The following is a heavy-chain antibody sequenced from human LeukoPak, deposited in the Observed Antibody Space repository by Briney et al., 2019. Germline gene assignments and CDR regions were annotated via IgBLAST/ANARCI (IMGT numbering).Heavy chain of an antibody. Sequence: ASVKVSCKVSGYTLTELSMHWVRQAPGKGLEWMGGFDPEDGETIYAQKFQGRVTMTEETSTDTDYMELSSLRSEDTAVYYCASLGWYSSSWYYWGQGTLVTVSS. V-gene: IGHV1-24*01. CDR2: FDPEDGET. J-gene: IGHJ4*02. D-gene: IGHD6-13*01. CDR3: ASLGWYSSSWYY. CDR1: GYTLTELS.